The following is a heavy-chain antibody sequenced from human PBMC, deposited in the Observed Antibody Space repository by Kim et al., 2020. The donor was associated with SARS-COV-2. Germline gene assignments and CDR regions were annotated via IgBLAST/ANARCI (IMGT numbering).Heavy chain of an antibody. CDR3: ARGIADSGSNYFDH. CDR2: IDHSGST. CDR1: GASFNGYF. J-gene: IGHJ4*02. D-gene: IGHD3-10*01. V-gene: IGHV4-34*01. Sequence: SETLSLTCAAHGASFNGYFWSWIRQAPGKGLEWIGEIDHSGSTNYNPSLRSRVTMSIDTSKNQFSLNVTSVTAADTATYFCARGIADSGSNYFDHWGQG.